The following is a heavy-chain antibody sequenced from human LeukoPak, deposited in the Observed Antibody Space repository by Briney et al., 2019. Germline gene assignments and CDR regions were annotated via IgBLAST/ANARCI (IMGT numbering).Heavy chain of an antibody. CDR2: IYYSGST. CDR1: GNSISSYD. V-gene: IGHV4-59*07. D-gene: IGHD1-26*01. Sequence: PSDTLSLTCTVSGNSISSYDWSWIRQPPGKGLEWIGYIYYSGSTNNNPSLKSRVTISVDTSKNQFSLKLSSVTAADTAVYHCARGTIVGPVPFEYWGQGTLVTVSS. J-gene: IGHJ4*02. CDR3: ARGTIVGPVPFEY.